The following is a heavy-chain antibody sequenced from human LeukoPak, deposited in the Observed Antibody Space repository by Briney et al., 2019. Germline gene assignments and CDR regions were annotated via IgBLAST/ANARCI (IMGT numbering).Heavy chain of an antibody. Sequence: VASVKVSCKASGYAFTDYYMHWVRQAPGQGLEWMGWINPSSGATNYAQKFQGRVTMTRDTSISTAYMELSRLRSDDTAVFYCAKTREHDLKDLWGQGTLVTVSS. CDR2: INPSSGAT. CDR1: GYAFTDYY. CDR3: AKTREHDLKDL. J-gene: IGHJ5*02. V-gene: IGHV1-2*02. D-gene: IGHD1-26*01.